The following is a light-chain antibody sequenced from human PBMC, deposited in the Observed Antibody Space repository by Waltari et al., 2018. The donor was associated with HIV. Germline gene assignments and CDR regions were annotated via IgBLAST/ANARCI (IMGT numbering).Light chain of an antibody. CDR2: AAS. CDR3: QQANSFPFT. V-gene: IGKV1-12*01. J-gene: IGKJ3*01. CDR1: QGISRW. Sequence: DIQMTQSPSSVSASVGDRVTITCRASQGISRWLAWYQQKPGIAPKLLIYAASSLQSGVPSRFSGSGSATDFTLTISSLQPEDFATYYCQQANSFPFTFGPGTKVDIK.